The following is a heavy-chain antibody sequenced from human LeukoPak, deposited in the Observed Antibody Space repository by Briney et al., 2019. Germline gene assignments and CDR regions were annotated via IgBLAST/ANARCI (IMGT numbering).Heavy chain of an antibody. D-gene: IGHD3-22*01. CDR2: ISAYNGNT. Sequence: ASLKVSCKASGYTFTNYGISWVRQAPGQGLEWMGWISAYNGNTNYAQKLQGRVTMTTDTSTSTAYMELRSLRSDDTAVYYCARDNYYDSSGYYYVDDAFDIWGQGTMVTVSS. J-gene: IGHJ3*02. V-gene: IGHV1-18*01. CDR3: ARDNYYDSSGYYYVDDAFDI. CDR1: GYTFTNYG.